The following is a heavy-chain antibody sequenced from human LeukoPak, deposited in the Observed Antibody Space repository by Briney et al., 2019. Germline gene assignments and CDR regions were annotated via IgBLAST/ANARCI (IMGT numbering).Heavy chain of an antibody. J-gene: IGHJ4*02. V-gene: IGHV4-59*01. D-gene: IGHD5-24*01. CDR2: IYYSGST. Sequence: SETLSLTCTVSGGSISSYYWSWIRQPPGKGLEWIGYIYYSGSTSYNPSLKSRVTISVDTSKNQFSLKLSSVTAADTAVYYCARGSRWLQDTLDYWGQGTLVTVSS. CDR1: GGSISSYY. CDR3: ARGSRWLQDTLDY.